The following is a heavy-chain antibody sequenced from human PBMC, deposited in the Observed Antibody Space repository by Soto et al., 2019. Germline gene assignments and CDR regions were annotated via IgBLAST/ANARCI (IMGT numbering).Heavy chain of an antibody. D-gene: IGHD5-12*01. CDR3: ARGGYSGYDPSYYFDY. J-gene: IGHJ4*02. CDR1: GGSISSGGYS. CDR2: IYHSGST. V-gene: IGHV4-30-2*01. Sequence: SETLSLTCAVSGGSISSGGYSWSWIRQPPGKGLEWIGYIYHSGSTYYNPSLKSRVTISVDRSKNQFSLKLSSVTATDTAVYYCARGGYSGYDPSYYFDYWGQGTLVTVSS.